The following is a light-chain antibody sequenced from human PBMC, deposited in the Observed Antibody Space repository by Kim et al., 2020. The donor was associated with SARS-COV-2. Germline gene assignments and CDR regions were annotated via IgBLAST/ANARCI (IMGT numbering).Light chain of an antibody. V-gene: IGLV10-54*01. CDR2: MNN. Sequence: QTATLNCPGNSNKVGNQGEAWLQQHQTHAPKHLSYMNNNRPSGISERISASRSGKTASQTITGLQPEDEADYYCSAWDSSLSAWVFGGGTKLTVL. CDR1: SNKVGNQG. CDR3: SAWDSSLSAWV. J-gene: IGLJ3*02.